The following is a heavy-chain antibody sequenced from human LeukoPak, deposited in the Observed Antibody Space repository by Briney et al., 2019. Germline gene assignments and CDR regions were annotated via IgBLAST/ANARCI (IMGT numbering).Heavy chain of an antibody. V-gene: IGHV4-38-2*02. CDR3: ARDSQGQNWFDP. J-gene: IGHJ5*02. CDR1: GYSISSGYY. Sequence: SETLSLTCTVSGYSISSGYYWGWIRQPPGKGLEWIGSIYYSGSTYYNPSLKSRVTISVDTSKNQFSLKLSSVTAADTAVYYCARDSQGQNWFDPWGQGPLVTVSS. CDR2: IYYSGST.